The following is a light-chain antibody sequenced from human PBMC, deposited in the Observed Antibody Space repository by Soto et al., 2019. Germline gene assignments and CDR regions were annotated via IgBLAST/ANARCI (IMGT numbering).Light chain of an antibody. CDR2: GAS. CDR3: QQYNNWPLAYT. J-gene: IGKJ2*01. CDR1: QSVSSN. Sequence: EIVMTQSPATLSVSPGERATLSCRASQSVSSNLAWYQQKPGQAPRLLIYGASTRATGIPARFSGSGSGTEFTLTISSLQYEDFAVYYCQQYNNWPLAYTFGQGTKLEIK. V-gene: IGKV3-15*01.